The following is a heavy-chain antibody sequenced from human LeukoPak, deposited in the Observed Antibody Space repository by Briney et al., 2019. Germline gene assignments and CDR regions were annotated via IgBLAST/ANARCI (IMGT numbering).Heavy chain of an antibody. J-gene: IGHJ4*02. D-gene: IGHD3-10*01. Sequence: GGSLRLSCAASGFTFSSYEMNWVCQAPGKGLEWVSYISSSGSTIYYADSVKGRFTISRDNAKNSLYLQMNSLRAEDTAVYYCAKVANYYYGSESYYFFEHWGQGTPVTASS. CDR1: GFTFSSYE. CDR3: AKVANYYYGSESYYFFEH. CDR2: ISSSGSTI. V-gene: IGHV3-48*03.